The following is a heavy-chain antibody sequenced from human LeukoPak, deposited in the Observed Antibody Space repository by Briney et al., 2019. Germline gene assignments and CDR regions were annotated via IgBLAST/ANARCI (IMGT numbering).Heavy chain of an antibody. CDR2: IGYGGGDS. CDR1: GFTLSSYE. Sequence: GGSLRLSCTVSGFTLSSYEMTWFRQAPGKGLEWVSSIGYGGGDSHYADSVKGRFTISRDNSKNTLYLQMNSLRAEDTAVYYCAKSQRGYYPRRTYYYYMDVWGKGTTVTVSS. D-gene: IGHD1-26*01. V-gene: IGHV3-23*01. CDR3: AKSQRGYYPRRTYYYYMDV. J-gene: IGHJ6*03.